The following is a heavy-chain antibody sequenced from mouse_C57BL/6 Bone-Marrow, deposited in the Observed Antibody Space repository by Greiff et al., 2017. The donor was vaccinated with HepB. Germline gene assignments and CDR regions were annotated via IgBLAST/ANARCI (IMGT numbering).Heavy chain of an antibody. D-gene: IGHD2-4*01. Sequence: VKLVESGAELVKPGASVKMSCKASGYTFTTYPIEWMKQNHGKSLEWIGNFHPYNDDTKYNEKFKGKATLTVEKSSSTVYLELSRLTSDDSAVYYCARGGIYYDYDAYFDYWGQGTTLTVSS. J-gene: IGHJ2*01. CDR1: GYTFTTYP. V-gene: IGHV1-47*01. CDR2: FHPYNDDT. CDR3: ARGGIYYDYDAYFDY.